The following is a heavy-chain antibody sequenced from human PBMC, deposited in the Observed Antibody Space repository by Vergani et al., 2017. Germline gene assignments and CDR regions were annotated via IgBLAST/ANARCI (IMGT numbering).Heavy chain of an antibody. CDR1: GYTFSNHY. D-gene: IGHD3-9*01. J-gene: IGHJ4*02. Sequence: QVQVVQSGAEVKKSGASVKVSCKTSGYTFSNHYMHWVRQAPGQGLEWMGIINPSGGPTNYAQKFQGRATMTRDTATSTVYMELSSMRSEDTAIYYCARGDYGILTGYRYWGQGNLVTVSA. CDR2: INPSGGPT. V-gene: IGHV1-46*03. CDR3: ARGDYGILTGYRY.